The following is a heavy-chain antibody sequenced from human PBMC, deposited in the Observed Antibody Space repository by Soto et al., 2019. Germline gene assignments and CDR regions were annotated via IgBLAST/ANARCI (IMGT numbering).Heavy chain of an antibody. Sequence: QVQLQESGPGLVKPSGTLSLTCAVSSGSITSSNWWSWVRQPPGKGLEWIGEVSHSGSTNYIPSLKSRVTISVDKSRNQFPLRLNSVTAADTAVYYCARNRYGGYDFDFWGQGTLVTVSS. D-gene: IGHD5-12*01. CDR1: SGSITSSNW. CDR3: ARNRYGGYDFDF. J-gene: IGHJ4*02. V-gene: IGHV4-4*02. CDR2: VSHSGST.